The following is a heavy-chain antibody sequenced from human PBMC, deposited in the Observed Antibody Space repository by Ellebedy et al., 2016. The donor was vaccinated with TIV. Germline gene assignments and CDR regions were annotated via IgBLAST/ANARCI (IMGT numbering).Heavy chain of an antibody. J-gene: IGHJ6*02. V-gene: IGHV3-11*03. Sequence: PGGSLRLSCAASGFTFSDYYMSWIRQAPGKGLEWVSYISSSSSYTNYADSVKGRFTISRDNAKNSLYLQMNSLRAEDTAVYYSTKHRPSVSMDVWGQGTTVTVSS. CDR2: ISSSSSYT. CDR1: GFTFSDYY. CDR3: TKHRPSVSMDV.